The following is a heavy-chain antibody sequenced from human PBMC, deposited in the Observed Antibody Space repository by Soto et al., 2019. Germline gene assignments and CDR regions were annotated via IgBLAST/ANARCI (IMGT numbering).Heavy chain of an antibody. D-gene: IGHD2-2*01. CDR3: ARGRENHRRLSGYCSSTSCLQNWFDP. CDR2: INHSGST. J-gene: IGHJ5*02. CDR1: GGSFSGYY. V-gene: IGHV4-34*01. Sequence: PSETLSLTCAVYGGSFSGYYWSWIRQPPGKGLEWIGEINHSGSTNYNPSLKSRVTISVDTSKNQFSLKLSSVTAADTAVYYCARGRENHRRLSGYCSSTSCLQNWFDPWGQGTLVTVSS.